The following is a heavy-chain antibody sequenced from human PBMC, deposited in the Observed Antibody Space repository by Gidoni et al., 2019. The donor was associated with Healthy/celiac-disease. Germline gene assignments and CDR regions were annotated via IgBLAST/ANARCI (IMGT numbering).Heavy chain of an antibody. V-gene: IGHV3-30*03. CDR3: ASGPNYYYGMDV. CDR1: GFTFSSYG. Sequence: QVQLVESGGGVVQPGRSLSLSCAASGFTFSSYGMHWVRQAPGKGLEWVAVISYDGSNKYYAASVKGRFTISRDNSKNTRYLQMNSLRAEDTAVYYWASGPNYYYGMDVWGQGTTVTVSS. J-gene: IGHJ6*02. CDR2: ISYDGSNK.